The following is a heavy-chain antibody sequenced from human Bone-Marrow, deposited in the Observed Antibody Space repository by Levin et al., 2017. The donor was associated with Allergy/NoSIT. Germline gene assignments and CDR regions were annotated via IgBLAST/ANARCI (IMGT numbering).Heavy chain of an antibody. CDR2: INQDGSEK. J-gene: IGHJ6*02. D-gene: IGHD3-10*01. CDR1: GFTLSPHW. V-gene: IGHV3-7*01. CDR3: ARGHYGLDV. Sequence: LSLTCAASGFTLSPHWVTWVRQAPGRGLEWVAHINQDGSEKKYVDSVKGRFTISRDNGKNSVSLQMNGLTAEDTAVYYCARGHYGLDVWGQGTTVTLSS.